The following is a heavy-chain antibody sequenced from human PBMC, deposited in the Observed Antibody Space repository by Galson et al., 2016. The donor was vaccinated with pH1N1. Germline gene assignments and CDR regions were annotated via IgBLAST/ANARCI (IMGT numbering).Heavy chain of an antibody. Sequence: PALVKPTQTLTLTCTFSGFSLSTNGVGVGWIRQPPGKALEWLAVIYWNDDKRYSPSLKSRLTITKDTSKNQVVLTMTSMDPVDTATYYCAHNNYGDYVNWFVSWGQGILVTVSS. V-gene: IGHV2-5*01. D-gene: IGHD4-17*01. CDR2: IYWNDDK. J-gene: IGHJ5*01. CDR3: AHNNYGDYVNWFVS. CDR1: GFSLSTNGVG.